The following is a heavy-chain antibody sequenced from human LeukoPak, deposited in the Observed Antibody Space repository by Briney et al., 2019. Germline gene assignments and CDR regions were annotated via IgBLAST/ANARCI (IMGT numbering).Heavy chain of an antibody. CDR3: ARDSRWLQRGLGY. V-gene: IGHV3-53*01. Sequence: PGGSLRLSCAASGFSVSSNAVSWMRQAPGQGLEWVSVMYIDGDTDYVDAVKGRFTISRDNSKNTLYLQMNSLRAEDTAVYYCARDSRWLQRGLGYWGQGTLVTVSS. J-gene: IGHJ4*02. D-gene: IGHD5-24*01. CDR1: GFSVSSNA. CDR2: MYIDGDT.